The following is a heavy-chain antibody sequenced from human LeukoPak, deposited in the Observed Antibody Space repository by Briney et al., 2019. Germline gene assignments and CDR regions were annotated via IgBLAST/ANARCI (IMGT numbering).Heavy chain of an antibody. CDR1: GGSISSSSYY. Sequence: SETLSLTCTVSGGSISSSSYYWGWIRQHPGKGLEWIGYIYYSGSTYYNPSLKSRVTISVDTSKNQFSLKLSSVTAADTAVYYCARDSPRGYEDYWGQGTLVTVSS. D-gene: IGHD5-18*01. V-gene: IGHV4-31*03. J-gene: IGHJ4*02. CDR2: IYYSGST. CDR3: ARDSPRGYEDY.